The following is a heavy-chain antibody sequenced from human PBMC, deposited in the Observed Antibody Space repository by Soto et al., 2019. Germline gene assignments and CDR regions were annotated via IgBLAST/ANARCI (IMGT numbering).Heavy chain of an antibody. CDR1: GGSISSSSYY. CDR3: ARHFPTFIAAAALRGNWFDP. Sequence: SETLSLTCTVCGGSISSSSYYWGWIRQPPGKGLEWIGRIYYSGSTYYNPSLKSRVTISVDTSKNQFSLKLSSVTAADTAVYYCARHFPTFIAAAALRGNWFDPWGQGTRGTVAS. CDR2: IYYSGST. J-gene: IGHJ5*02. V-gene: IGHV4-39*01. D-gene: IGHD6-13*01.